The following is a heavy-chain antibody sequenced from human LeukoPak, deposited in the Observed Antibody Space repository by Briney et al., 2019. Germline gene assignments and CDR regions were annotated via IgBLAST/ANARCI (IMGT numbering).Heavy chain of an antibody. Sequence: GASVTVSCKASGYTFTGYYMHRVRQAPGQGLEWMGWIDPNSGGTNYARKFEGRVTMTRDTSISTDYMELSRLKSDDTAVYYCALMLRGVIYHFDSWGQGTLVTVSP. V-gene: IGHV1-2*02. J-gene: IGHJ4*02. CDR3: ALMLRGVIYHFDS. CDR2: IDPNSGGT. CDR1: GYTFTGYY. D-gene: IGHD3-10*01.